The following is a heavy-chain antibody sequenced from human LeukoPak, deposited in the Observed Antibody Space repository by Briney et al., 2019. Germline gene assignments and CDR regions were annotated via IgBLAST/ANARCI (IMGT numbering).Heavy chain of an antibody. CDR1: GGSISSYY. CDR3: ARVGITMVRGVIITPSAIFFDP. CDR2: IYYSGST. V-gene: IGHV4-59*01. Sequence: PSETLSLTCTVSGGSISSYYWSWIRQPPGKGLEWIGYIYYSGSTNYNPSLKSRVTISVDTSKNQFSLKLSSVTAADTAVYYCARVGITMVRGVIITPSAIFFDPWGQGTLVTVSS. J-gene: IGHJ5*02. D-gene: IGHD3-10*01.